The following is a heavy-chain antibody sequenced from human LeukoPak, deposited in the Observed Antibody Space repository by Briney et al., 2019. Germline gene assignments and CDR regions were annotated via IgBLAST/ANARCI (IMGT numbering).Heavy chain of an antibody. V-gene: IGHV3-20*04. D-gene: IGHD3-10*01. CDR1: GFTFDDYG. Sequence: PGGSLRLSCAASGFTFDDYGMTWVRQALGKGLEWVSGINWNGGKTDYADSVKGRFTISRDNAKNSVYLQMNSLRAEDTALYYCARRRRSSDLVRDFYYMDVWGKGTTVTVSS. CDR2: INWNGGKT. J-gene: IGHJ6*03. CDR3: ARRRRSSDLVRDFYYMDV.